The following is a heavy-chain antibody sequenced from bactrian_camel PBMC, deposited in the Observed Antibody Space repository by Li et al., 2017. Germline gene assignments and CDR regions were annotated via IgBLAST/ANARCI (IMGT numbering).Heavy chain of an antibody. V-gene: IGHV3S1*01. J-gene: IGHJ4*01. CDR1: GFTFSGYW. CDR3: TVGRSVDNY. CDR2: VASNGGST. Sequence: VQLVESGGGLVQPGGSLTLSCTASGFTFSGYWMYWVRQTPAKGLEWVSGVASNGGSTEYADSIVGRFTISRDNAKNTLYLQLNSLKIEDTAMYYCTVGRSVDNYRGQGTQVTVS. D-gene: IGHD1*01.